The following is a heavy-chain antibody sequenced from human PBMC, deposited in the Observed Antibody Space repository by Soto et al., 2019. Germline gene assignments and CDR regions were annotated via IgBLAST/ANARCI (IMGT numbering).Heavy chain of an antibody. Sequence: QVQLQESGPGLVKPSQTLSLTCNVSGGSISSADYYWSWIRQPPGKGLEWIGYIYYSGSTYYNPSLRSRVTISVDTSKNQFSLKVYSVTATDTAVYYCARDGRRDFWSGTPIDPWGQGVLVTVSS. CDR2: IYYSGST. D-gene: IGHD3-3*01. V-gene: IGHV4-30-4*01. CDR3: ARDGRRDFWSGTPIDP. CDR1: GGSISSADYY. J-gene: IGHJ5*02.